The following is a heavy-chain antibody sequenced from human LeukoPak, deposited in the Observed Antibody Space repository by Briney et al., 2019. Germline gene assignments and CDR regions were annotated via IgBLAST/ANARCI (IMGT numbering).Heavy chain of an antibody. D-gene: IGHD3-22*01. CDR2: IRSKANTYAT. CDR3: TGQAYYYDTSGFNFDY. Sequence: GGSLRLSCAASGFTFSDSAMHWVRQASGKGLEWLGRIRSKANTYATAYAASVKGRFTISRDDSKNTAYLQMNSLKTEDTAVYYCTGQAYYYDTSGFNFDYWGQGTLVTVSS. V-gene: IGHV3-73*01. J-gene: IGHJ4*02. CDR1: GFTFSDSA.